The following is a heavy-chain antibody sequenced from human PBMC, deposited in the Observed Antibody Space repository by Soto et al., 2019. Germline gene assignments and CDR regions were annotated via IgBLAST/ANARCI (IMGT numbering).Heavy chain of an antibody. D-gene: IGHD5-12*01. CDR3: AVTGVATIFFGY. J-gene: IGHJ4*02. CDR1: GYTFTSYG. V-gene: IGHV1-18*01. Sequence: ASVKVSCKASGYTFTSYGISWVRQAPGQGLEWMGWISAYNGNTNYAQKLQGRVTMTTDTSTSTAYMELRSLRSEDTAVYYCAVTGVATIFFGYWGQGTLVTVSS. CDR2: ISAYNGNT.